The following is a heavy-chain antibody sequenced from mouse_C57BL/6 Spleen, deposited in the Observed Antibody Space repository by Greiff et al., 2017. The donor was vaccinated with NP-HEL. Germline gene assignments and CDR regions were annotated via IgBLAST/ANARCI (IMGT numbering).Heavy chain of an antibody. CDR2: INPSTGGT. Sequence: VQLQQSGPELVRPGASVKISCKASGFSITGYYMHWVKQSPEKSLEWIGEINPSTGGTAYPPKFQAKATLTVDKSSNTAYMQLKSLTSEDSAVYYCARGANGDGFAYWGQGTLVTVSA. CDR1: GFSITGYY. V-gene: IGHV1-42*01. D-gene: IGHD4-1*01. CDR3: ARGANGDGFAY. J-gene: IGHJ3*01.